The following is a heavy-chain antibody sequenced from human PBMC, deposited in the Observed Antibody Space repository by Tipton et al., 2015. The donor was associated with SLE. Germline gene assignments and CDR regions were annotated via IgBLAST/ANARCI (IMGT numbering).Heavy chain of an antibody. D-gene: IGHD3-16*01. CDR1: GFTFSDYS. CDR2: ISSRSSTI. V-gene: IGHV3-48*01. Sequence: QLVQSGGGLVKPGGSLRLSCAASGFTFSDYSMNWVRQAPGKGLQWVSYISSRSSTIYYADSVKGRFTISRDNSKNTLYLQMNSLRAEDTAVYYCAKGGSAGGYYYYGMDVWGQGTTVTVSS. J-gene: IGHJ6*02. CDR3: AKGGSAGGYYYYGMDV.